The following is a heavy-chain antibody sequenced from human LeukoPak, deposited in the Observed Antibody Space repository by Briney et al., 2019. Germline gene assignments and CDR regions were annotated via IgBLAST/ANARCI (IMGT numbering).Heavy chain of an antibody. CDR3: ARDSAEAFDI. Sequence: GASVKVSCKASGYTFTGYYMHWVRQAPGQGLEWMGWVNPASGGTNYAQKFQGRVTMTRDTSIATAYMELSRLRSDDTAVYYCARDSAEAFDIWGQGTMVTVSS. CDR1: GYTFTGYY. D-gene: IGHD1-14*01. CDR2: VNPASGGT. J-gene: IGHJ3*02. V-gene: IGHV1-2*02.